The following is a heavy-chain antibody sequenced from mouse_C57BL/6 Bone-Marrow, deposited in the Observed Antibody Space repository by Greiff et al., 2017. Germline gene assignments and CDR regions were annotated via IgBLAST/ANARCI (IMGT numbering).Heavy chain of an antibody. J-gene: IGHJ2*01. Sequence: QVQLQQSGPELVRPGASVKISCKAPGHTFTSHWMQWVRQRPGQGLEWIGEIFPGSGSTYYNRKFKGKDHLTVDHSASTAYMQLSSLTSEDSAVYFCALYSNYLYYCDYWGQVTTLTVSS. CDR3: ALYSNYLYYCDY. CDR1: GHTFTSHW. V-gene: IGHV1-56*01. CDR2: IFPGSGST. D-gene: IGHD2-5*01.